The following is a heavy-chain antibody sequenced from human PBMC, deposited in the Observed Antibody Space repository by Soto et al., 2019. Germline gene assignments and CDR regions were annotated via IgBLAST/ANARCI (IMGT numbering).Heavy chain of an antibody. J-gene: IGHJ6*02. CDR1: GGTFSSYA. CDR2: IIPIFGAA. Sequence: QVQLVQSGAEVKKPGSSVKVSCKASGGTFSSYAISWVRQAPGQGLEWMGGIIPIFGAANYEQKFQGRVTVAEEDATSTDQMELSSLRSEETAVYYCARPTPGPGDYGDYDYYYSGMDVWGQGTTVTASS. V-gene: IGHV1-69*12. D-gene: IGHD4-17*01. CDR3: ARPTPGPGDYGDYDYYYSGMDV.